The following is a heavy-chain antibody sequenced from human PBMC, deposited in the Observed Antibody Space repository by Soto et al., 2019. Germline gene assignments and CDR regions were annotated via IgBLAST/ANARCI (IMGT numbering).Heavy chain of an antibody. CDR3: ARGRIAGAGSLEGGAFDI. D-gene: IGHD6-19*01. CDR1: GGSIHSYY. V-gene: IGHV4-4*07. Sequence: QVQLQESGPGLVKPSETLSLTCTVSGGSIHSYYWSWIRQPAGKGLEWIGRIYPSGSTTYNPSLWGRVTRSVATSKNPSSLKLSSVTAADTAVYYCARGRIAGAGSLEGGAFDIWGQGTMVTVSS. J-gene: IGHJ3*02. CDR2: IYPSGST.